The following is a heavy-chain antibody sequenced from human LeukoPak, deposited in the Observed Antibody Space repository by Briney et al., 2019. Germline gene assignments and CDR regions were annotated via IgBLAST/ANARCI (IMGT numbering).Heavy chain of an antibody. CDR2: MNPNSGNT. J-gene: IGHJ6*03. D-gene: IGHD4-11*01. V-gene: IGHV1-8*03. CDR1: GYTFTSYD. CDR3: ARGYSNYRSFYYYYYMDV. Sequence: GASVKVSCKASGYTFTSYDINWVRQATGQGLEWMGWMNPNSGNTGYAQKFQGRVTITRNTSISTAYMELSSLRSEDTAVYYCARGYSNYRSFYYYYYMDVWGKGATVTVSS.